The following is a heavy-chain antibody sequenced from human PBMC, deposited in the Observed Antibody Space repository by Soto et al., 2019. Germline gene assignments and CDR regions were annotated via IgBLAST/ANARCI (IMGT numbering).Heavy chain of an antibody. CDR2: IYYSGST. D-gene: IGHD4-17*01. J-gene: IGHJ4*02. CDR1: GGSVSSGSYY. V-gene: IGHV4-61*01. CDR3: AREQGSYGDYDNY. Sequence: QVQLQESGPGLVKPSETLSLTCTVSGGSVSSGSYYWSWIRQPPGKGLEWIGYIYYSGSTNYNPSLKSRVTISVDTSKNQFSLKLSSVTAADTAVYYCAREQGSYGDYDNYWGQVTLVTVSS.